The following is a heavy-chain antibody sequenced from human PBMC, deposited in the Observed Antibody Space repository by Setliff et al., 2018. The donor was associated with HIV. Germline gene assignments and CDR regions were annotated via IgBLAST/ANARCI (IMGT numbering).Heavy chain of an antibody. D-gene: IGHD3-22*01. Sequence: PSETLSLTCAVYGGSLNGYFWTWIRQPPGKGLEWLGEINHSGSTNYNPSLKSRVSIAVDTSKNQISLRLSSVTVEDTAVYYGAKHWDYDRSSSYFRAFDIWGQGTMVTVSS. CDR1: GGSLNGYF. CDR3: AKHWDYDRSSSYFRAFDI. V-gene: IGHV4-34*01. CDR2: INHSGST. J-gene: IGHJ3*02.